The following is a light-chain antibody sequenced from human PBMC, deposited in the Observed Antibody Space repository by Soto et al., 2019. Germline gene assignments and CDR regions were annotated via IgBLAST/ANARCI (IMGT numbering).Light chain of an antibody. Sequence: DIVMTQSPLSLPVTPGEPASISCRSSQSLLHSNGYNYLDWYLQKPGQSPQLLIYLGSNRASGVPDRFSGSGSGTDFTLKISRVEADDVGVYYCMQGLQTIRTFGGGTKVEIK. CDR3: MQGLQTIRT. J-gene: IGKJ4*01. CDR1: QSLLHSNGYNY. CDR2: LGS. V-gene: IGKV2-28*01.